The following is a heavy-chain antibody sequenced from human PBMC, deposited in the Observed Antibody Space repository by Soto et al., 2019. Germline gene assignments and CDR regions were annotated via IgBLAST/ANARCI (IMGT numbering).Heavy chain of an antibody. Sequence: QVQLVESGGGVVQPGRSLRLSCAASGFTFSSYAMHWVRQAPGKGLEWVAVISYDGSNKYYADSVKGRFTISRDNSTNTLYLQMNSLRAEDTAVYYCARDPLERWLQSQAFDIWGQGTMVTVSS. CDR2: ISYDGSNK. CDR1: GFTFSSYA. D-gene: IGHD5-12*01. J-gene: IGHJ3*02. V-gene: IGHV3-30-3*01. CDR3: ARDPLERWLQSQAFDI.